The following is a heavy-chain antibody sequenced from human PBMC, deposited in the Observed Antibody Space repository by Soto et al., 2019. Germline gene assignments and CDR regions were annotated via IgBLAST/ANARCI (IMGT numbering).Heavy chain of an antibody. CDR3: ARYSSNWFQTEGMDA. V-gene: IGHV4-4*07. CDR1: GDSISSYY. D-gene: IGHD6-13*01. Sequence: SETLSLTCTVSGDSISSYYWNWIRQPAGKGLEWIGRIDASGNSNYNPSLKSRVTMSVDTSKKQFSLKVTSVTAADTAVYYCARYSSNWFQTEGMDAWGQGTTVTVSS. CDR2: IDASGNS. J-gene: IGHJ6*02.